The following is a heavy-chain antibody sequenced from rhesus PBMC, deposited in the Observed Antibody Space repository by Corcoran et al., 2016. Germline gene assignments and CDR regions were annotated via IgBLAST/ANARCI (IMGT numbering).Heavy chain of an antibody. CDR3: ASPSTGGAFDI. D-gene: IGHD4-29*01. V-gene: IGHV4-143*01. J-gene: IGHJ2*01. CDR2: IYGNSATT. Sequence: QVQLQESGPGLVKPSETLSLTCPVSGCSISGFYYWIWIRPAPGKGLGWIGGIYGNSATTYYNPSLKSRVTISKDTYKNQFSLKPNSVTAADTAVYYCASPSTGGAFDIWGPGTPIAISS. CDR1: GCSISGFYY.